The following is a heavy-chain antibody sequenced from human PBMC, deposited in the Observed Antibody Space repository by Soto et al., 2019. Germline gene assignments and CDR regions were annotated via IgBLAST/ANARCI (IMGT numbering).Heavy chain of an antibody. CDR1: GGSISSGGYY. D-gene: IGHD3-10*02. V-gene: IGHV4-31*03. Sequence: SETLSLTCTVSGGSISSGGYYWSWIRQHPGKGLEWIGYIYYSGSTYYNPSLKSRVTISVDTSKNHFSLNLSSVTTADTAVYYCGAQVYVAKRSDFETWGQDTVVTISS. CDR3: GAQVYVAKRSDFET. CDR2: IYYSGST. J-gene: IGHJ1*01.